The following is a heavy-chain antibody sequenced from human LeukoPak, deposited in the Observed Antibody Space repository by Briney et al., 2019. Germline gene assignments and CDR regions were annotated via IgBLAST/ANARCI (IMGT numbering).Heavy chain of an antibody. D-gene: IGHD3-9*01. J-gene: IGHJ4*02. CDR3: TTEPDYDILTGSGN. Sequence: GGSLRLSCGASGFTFSEYYMDWVRQAPGKGLEWVGRIRKKSKSYTTEYAASVKGRFTISRDDSKDSLYLQMNSLKTEDTAVYYCTTEPDYDILTGSGNWGQETLVTVSS. V-gene: IGHV3-72*01. CDR2: IRKKSKSYTT. CDR1: GFTFSEYY.